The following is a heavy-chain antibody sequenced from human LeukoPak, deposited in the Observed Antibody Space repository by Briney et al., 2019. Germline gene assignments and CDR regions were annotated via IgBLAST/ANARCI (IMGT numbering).Heavy chain of an antibody. CDR2: IYWDDDK. CDR3: AHSTYGYSY. Sequence: ESGPTLVKPTQTLTLTCTFSGFSFSATEVAVGWIRQPPGKALEWLALIYWDDDKRYSPSLKSRLTITKDTSKDQVVLTMTNMDPVDTATYFCAHSTYGYSYWGQGTLVTVSS. D-gene: IGHD5-18*01. CDR1: GFSFSATEVA. V-gene: IGHV2-5*02. J-gene: IGHJ4*02.